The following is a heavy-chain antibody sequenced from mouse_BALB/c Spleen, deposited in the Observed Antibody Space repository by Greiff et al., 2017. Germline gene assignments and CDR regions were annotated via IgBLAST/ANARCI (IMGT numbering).Heavy chain of an antibody. CDR1: GYTFTSYV. D-gene: IGHD2-1*01. CDR3: ARSGGNYVSGFAY. J-gene: IGHJ3*01. Sequence: VQLKESGPELVKPGASVKMSCKASGYTFTSYVMHWVKQKPGQGLEWIGYINPYNDGTKYNEKFKGKATLTSDKSSSTAYMELSSLTSEDSAVYYCARSGGNYVSGFAYWGQGTLVTVSA. CDR2: INPYNDGT. V-gene: IGHV1-14*01.